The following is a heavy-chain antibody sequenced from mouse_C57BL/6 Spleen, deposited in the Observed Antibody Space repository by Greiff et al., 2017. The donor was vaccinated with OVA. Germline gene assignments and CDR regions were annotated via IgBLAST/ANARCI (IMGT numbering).Heavy chain of an antibody. CDR1: GYTFTTYP. CDR2: FHPYNDDT. J-gene: IGHJ1*03. D-gene: IGHD1-1*01. Sequence: VQLVESGAELVKPGASVTMSCKASGYTFTTYPIEWMKQNHGKSLEWIGNFHPYNDDTKYNEKFKGKATLTVEKSSSTVYLERSRLTSDDSAVYYCARSHYYGISSGWYFDVWGTGTTVTVAS. V-gene: IGHV1-47*01. CDR3: ARSHYYGISSGWYFDV.